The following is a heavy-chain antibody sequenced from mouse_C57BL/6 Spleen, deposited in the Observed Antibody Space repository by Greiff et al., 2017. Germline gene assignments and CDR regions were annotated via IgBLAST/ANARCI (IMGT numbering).Heavy chain of an antibody. CDR2: INPNNGGT. Sequence: EVQLQQSGPELVKPGASVKISCKASGYTFTDYYMNWVKQSHGKSLEWIGDINPNNGGTSYNQKFKGKATLTVDKSSSTAYMELRSLTSEDSAVYYCARRGQLRRFDYWGQGTTLTVSS. V-gene: IGHV1-26*01. CDR1: GYTFTDYY. CDR3: ARRGQLRRFDY. D-gene: IGHD3-2*02. J-gene: IGHJ2*01.